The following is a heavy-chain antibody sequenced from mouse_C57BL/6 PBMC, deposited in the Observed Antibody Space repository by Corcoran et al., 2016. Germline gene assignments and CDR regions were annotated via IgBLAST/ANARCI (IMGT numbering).Heavy chain of an antibody. J-gene: IGHJ2*01. CDR3: ARRYFDY. CDR2: ISYDGSN. CDR1: GYSITSGYY. V-gene: IGHV3-6*01. Sequence: DVQLQESGPGLVKPSQSLSLTCSVTGYSITSGYYWNWIRQFPGNKLEWMGYISYDGSNNYNPSLKNRISITRDTSTNQFFLKLNSVTTEDTATYYCARRYFDYWGQGTTLTVSS.